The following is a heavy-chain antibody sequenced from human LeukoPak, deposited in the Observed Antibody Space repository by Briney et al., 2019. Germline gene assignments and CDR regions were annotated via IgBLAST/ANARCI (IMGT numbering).Heavy chain of an antibody. Sequence: GGYLRLSCAVSGFTFSNYEMNWVRQAPGKGLEWISFISTSGTTIYYADSVKGRFTISRDNAKNSLYLQMNSLRAEDTATYYCARGKSMVVIGCFDSWGQGTLVTVSS. J-gene: IGHJ4*02. CDR2: ISTSGTTI. D-gene: IGHD2-21*01. CDR1: GFTFSNYE. V-gene: IGHV3-48*03. CDR3: ARGKSMVVIGCFDS.